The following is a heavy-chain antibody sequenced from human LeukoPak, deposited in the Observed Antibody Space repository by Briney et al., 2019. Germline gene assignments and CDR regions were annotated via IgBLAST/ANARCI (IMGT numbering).Heavy chain of an antibody. J-gene: IGHJ4*02. V-gene: IGHV1-18*01. D-gene: IGHD5-18*01. CDR3: AREEINPIVQLWSFDY. Sequence: ASVKVSCKASGYTFTSYGISWVRQAPGQGLEWMAWIGGYNGNTDYAQNLQGRVTVTTDTSTSTAYMELRSLRSDDTAVYYCAREEINPIVQLWSFDYWGQGTLVTVSS. CDR2: IGGYNGNT. CDR1: GYTFTSYG.